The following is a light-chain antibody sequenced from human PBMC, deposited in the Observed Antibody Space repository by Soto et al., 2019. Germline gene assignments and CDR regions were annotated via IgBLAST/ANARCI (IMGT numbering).Light chain of an antibody. CDR1: SSNIGAGYD. CDR2: GNS. J-gene: IGLJ2*01. CDR3: QSYDSSLSGSV. V-gene: IGLV1-40*01. Sequence: QSVRTQPPSVSGAPGQRVTISCSGSSSNIGAGYDVHWYQQLPGTAPKLLIYGNSNRPSGVPYRFSGSKSGTSASLAITGLQAEDEADYYCQSYDSSLSGSVFGGGTKLTVL.